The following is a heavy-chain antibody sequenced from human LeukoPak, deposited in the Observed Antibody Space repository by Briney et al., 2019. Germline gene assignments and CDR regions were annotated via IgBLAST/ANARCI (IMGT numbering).Heavy chain of an antibody. CDR1: GGSISSSSYY. Sequence: PSETLSLTCTVSGGSISSSSYYWGWIRQPPGKGLEWIGSIYYSGSTYYNPSLKSRVTISVDTSKNQFSLKLSSVTAADTAVYYCARGRYSYGHDYWGQGTLVTVSS. CDR2: IYYSGST. CDR3: ARGRYSYGHDY. J-gene: IGHJ4*02. D-gene: IGHD5-18*01. V-gene: IGHV4-39*01.